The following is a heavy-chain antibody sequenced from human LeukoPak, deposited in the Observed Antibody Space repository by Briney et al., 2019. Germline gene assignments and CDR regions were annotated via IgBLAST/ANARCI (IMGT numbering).Heavy chain of an antibody. CDR2: SSSDGTTK. CDR1: GFTFSSYV. J-gene: IGHJ4*02. V-gene: IGHV3-30*04. CDR3: ARGPPCNSDSCYVLGAFDN. Sequence: GGSLRLSCAASGFTFSSYVLHWVRQAPGEGLEWVALSSSDGTTKYNADSVEGRFTISRDDSKNTLYLQMNSLRPEDTALYYCARGPPCNSDSCYVLGAFDNWGQGTLVTVSP. D-gene: IGHD2-2*01.